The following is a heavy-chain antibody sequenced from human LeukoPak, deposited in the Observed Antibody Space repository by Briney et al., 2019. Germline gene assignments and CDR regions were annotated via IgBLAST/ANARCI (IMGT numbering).Heavy chain of an antibody. D-gene: IGHD5-18*01. Sequence: GGSLRLSCLASGLTYSSSWMTWARQAPGEGLEWVATIKDDGSDKYYVDSVKGRFSISRDNAKSSLYLQMNSLRLEDTAMYYCADLGYSDWGQGTLVTVSS. CDR3: ADLGYSD. J-gene: IGHJ4*02. V-gene: IGHV3-7*01. CDR1: GLTYSSSW. CDR2: IKDDGSDK.